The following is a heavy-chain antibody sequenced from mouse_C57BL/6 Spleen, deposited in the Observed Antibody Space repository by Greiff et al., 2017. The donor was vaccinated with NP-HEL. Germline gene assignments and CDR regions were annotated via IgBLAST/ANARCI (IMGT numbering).Heavy chain of an antibody. V-gene: IGHV1-26*01. Sequence: EVQLQQSGPELVKPGASVKISCKASGYTFTDYYMNWVKQSHGKSLEWIGDINPNNGGTSYNQKFKGKATLTVDKSSSTAYMELRSLTSEDSAVYYCARVGGNYDYWGQGTTLTVSS. CDR2: INPNNGGT. CDR3: ARVGGNYDY. D-gene: IGHD2-1*01. CDR1: GYTFTDYY. J-gene: IGHJ2*01.